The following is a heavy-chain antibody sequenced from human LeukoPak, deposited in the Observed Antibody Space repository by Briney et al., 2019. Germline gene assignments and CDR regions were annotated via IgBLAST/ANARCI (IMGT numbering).Heavy chain of an antibody. CDR3: AREIYWAP. CDR1: GFTFSSYY. CDR2: INSDGSNT. Sequence: GGSLRLSCTASGFTFSSYYMHWVRQAPGKGLVWVSRINSDGSNTVYPDSVKGRFTISRDNAKHTLYLQMNSLRAEDTAVYYCAREIYWAPWGQGTLVTVSS. V-gene: IGHV3-74*01. D-gene: IGHD2-8*02. J-gene: IGHJ5*02.